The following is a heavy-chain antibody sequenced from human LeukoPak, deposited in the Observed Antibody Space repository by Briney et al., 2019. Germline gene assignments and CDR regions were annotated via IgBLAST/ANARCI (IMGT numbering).Heavy chain of an antibody. Sequence: ASLKVSCKASGYTFTNYGLTWVRQAPGQGLEWMGSITTYSGNTNYGESFKGRVTMTTDTSKSTAYMELRSLRADDTAVYYCARGGEPIFCLDPGGQGPLVTVPS. V-gene: IGHV1-18*01. CDR1: GYTFTNYG. CDR2: ITTYSGNT. D-gene: IGHD3-9*01. J-gene: IGHJ5*02. CDR3: ARGGEPIFCLDP.